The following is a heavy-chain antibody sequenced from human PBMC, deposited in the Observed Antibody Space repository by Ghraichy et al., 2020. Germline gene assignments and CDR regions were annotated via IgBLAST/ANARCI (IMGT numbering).Heavy chain of an antibody. V-gene: IGHV3-21*01. Sequence: LSLTCVASGFTFSGYAMNWVRQAPGKGLEWVSSISSGTTYIDYADSLKGRFTISRDNAKNSLYLQMNSLRAEDTAVYYCARPQVGASFDYWGRGTLVTVSS. CDR2: ISSGTTYI. D-gene: IGHD1-26*01. J-gene: IGHJ4*02. CDR1: GFTFSGYA. CDR3: ARPQVGASFDY.